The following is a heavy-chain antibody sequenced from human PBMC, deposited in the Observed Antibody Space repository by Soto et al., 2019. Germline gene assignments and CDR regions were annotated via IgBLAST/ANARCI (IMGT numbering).Heavy chain of an antibody. CDR3: ARDVSVTIFGVALYYYYYGMDV. J-gene: IGHJ6*02. CDR1: GFTFSRYA. CDR2: ISYDGSNK. Sequence: QVQLVESGGGVVQPGRSLRLSCAASGFTFSRYAMHWVRQAPGKGLEWVAVISYDGSNKYYADSVKGRFTISRDNSKNTLYLQVNSLRAEDTAVYYCARDVSVTIFGVALYYYYYGMDVWGQGTTVTVSS. D-gene: IGHD3-3*01. V-gene: IGHV3-30-3*01.